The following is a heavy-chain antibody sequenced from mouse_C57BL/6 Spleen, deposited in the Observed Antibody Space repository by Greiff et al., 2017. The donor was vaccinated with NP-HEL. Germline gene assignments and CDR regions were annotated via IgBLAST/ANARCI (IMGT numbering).Heavy chain of an antibody. V-gene: IGHV14-4*01. CDR3: TIDGYYGDY. J-gene: IGHJ2*01. CDR2: IDPENGDT. D-gene: IGHD2-3*01. CDR1: GFNIKDDY. Sequence: EVKLMESGAELVRPGASVKLSCTASGFNIKDDYMHWVKQRPEQGLEWIGWIDPENGDTEYASKFQGKATITADTSSNTAYLQLSSLTSEDTAVYYCTIDGYYGDYWGQGTTLTVSS.